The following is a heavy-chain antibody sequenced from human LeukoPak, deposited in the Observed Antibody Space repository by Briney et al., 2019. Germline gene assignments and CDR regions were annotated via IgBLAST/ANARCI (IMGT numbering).Heavy chain of an antibody. CDR2: ISKSSSTI. V-gene: IGHV3-48*01. J-gene: IGHJ4*02. CDR1: GFTFSCYS. D-gene: IGHD3-16*01. CDR3: ARDHDYSFDY. Sequence: HPGGSLRLSCAASGFTFSCYSMNWVRQAPGKGLEWLSYISKSSSTIYYADSVKSRFTISRDSAKNSLYLQMNSLRAEDTAVYYCARDHDYSFDYWGQGTLVTVSS.